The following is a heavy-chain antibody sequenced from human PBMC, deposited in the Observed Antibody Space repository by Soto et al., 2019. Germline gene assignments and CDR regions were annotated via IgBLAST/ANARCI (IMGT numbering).Heavy chain of an antibody. D-gene: IGHD3-10*01. CDR1: GYTFSNYG. V-gene: IGHV1-18*01. CDR2: INVYNGNT. J-gene: IGHJ5*02. CDR3: ARGVGSVSYYNQYMWFDP. Sequence: ASVKVSCKASGYTFSNYGITWVRQAPGQGLEWMGWINVYNGNTKYAQKVQGRVTMTTDTSTSTAYMELRSLRSDDTAVYYCARGVGSVSYYNQYMWFDPWGQGTLVTVS.